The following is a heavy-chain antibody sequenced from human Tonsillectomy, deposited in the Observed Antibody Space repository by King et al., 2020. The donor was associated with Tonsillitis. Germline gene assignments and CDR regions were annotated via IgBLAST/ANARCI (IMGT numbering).Heavy chain of an antibody. CDR2: ISGSGSNT. J-gene: IGHJ5*02. CDR3: AKGGEAVAVWFDP. Sequence: VQLVESGGGLVQPGGSLRLSCAASGFTFSNYAMSWVRQAPGKGLGWVSTISGSGSNTYYADSVKGRFTISRDNSKNTQYLQMNSSKAEDTAVYYCAKGGEAVAVWFDPWGQGTLVTVSS. D-gene: IGHD6-19*01. CDR1: GFTFSNYA. V-gene: IGHV3-23*04.